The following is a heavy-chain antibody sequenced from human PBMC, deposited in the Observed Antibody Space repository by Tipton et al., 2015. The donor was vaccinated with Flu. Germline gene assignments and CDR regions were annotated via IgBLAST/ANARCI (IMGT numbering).Heavy chain of an antibody. CDR3: ARVAHFYSNAFDV. V-gene: IGHV3-7*03. CDR1: GFTLGIYW. CDR2: IKQDGSER. Sequence: GSLRLSCAASGFTLGIYWMAWVRQAPGKGLEWVASIKQDGSERYYVDSVKGRFTISRDNAKRSLYLQMNRLRAEDTAVYYCARVAHFYSNAFDVWGQGTMVTVSS. J-gene: IGHJ3*01. D-gene: IGHD3-3*02.